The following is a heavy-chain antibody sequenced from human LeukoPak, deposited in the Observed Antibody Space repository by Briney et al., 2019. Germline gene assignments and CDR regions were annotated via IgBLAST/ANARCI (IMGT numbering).Heavy chain of an antibody. V-gene: IGHV3-7*04. CDR1: GFTISNYR. J-gene: IGHJ4*02. CDR3: ARAFIAADNY. CDR2: IRRGGSEE. D-gene: IGHD6-6*01. Sequence: GGSLRLSCAASGFTISNYRMNWVRQAPGKGLEWLANIRRGGSEEYYVDSVKGRFTISRDNTKNSLYLQMNSLRVEDTAVYYCARAFIAADNYWGQGTLVTVSS.